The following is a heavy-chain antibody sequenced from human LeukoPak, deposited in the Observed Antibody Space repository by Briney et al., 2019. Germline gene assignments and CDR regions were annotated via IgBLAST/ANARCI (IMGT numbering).Heavy chain of an antibody. Sequence: PSETLSLTCTVSGGSISSYYWSWIRQPPGKGLEWIGSIYYSGSTNYNPSLKSRVTISVDTSKNQFSLKLSSVTAADTAVYYCARHDYGDSELDYWGQGTLVTVSS. D-gene: IGHD4-17*01. CDR3: ARHDYGDSELDY. CDR2: IYYSGST. CDR1: GGSISSYY. J-gene: IGHJ4*02. V-gene: IGHV4-59*01.